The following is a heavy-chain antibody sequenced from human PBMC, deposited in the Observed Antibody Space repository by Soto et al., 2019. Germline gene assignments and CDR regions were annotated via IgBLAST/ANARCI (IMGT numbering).Heavy chain of an antibody. D-gene: IGHD6-19*01. J-gene: IGHJ4*02. V-gene: IGHV3-15*01. CDR3: TSTAVAGTTEVY. CDR1: GFTFSNAW. Sequence: EVQLVESGGGLVKPGGSLRLSCAASGFTFSNAWMSWVRQAPGKGLEWVGRIKSKTDGGTTDYAAPVKGRFTISRDDSKNTLYLQMNSLKTEDTAVYYCTSTAVAGTTEVYWGQGTLVTVSS. CDR2: IKSKTDGGTT.